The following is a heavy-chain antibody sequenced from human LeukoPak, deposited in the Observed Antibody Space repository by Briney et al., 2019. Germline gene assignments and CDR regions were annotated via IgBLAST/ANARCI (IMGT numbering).Heavy chain of an antibody. V-gene: IGHV1-2*02. J-gene: IGHJ5*02. CDR3: ARLVRGLYWFDP. CDR2: INPNSGGT. CDR1: GYSLTAYN. Sequence: ASVKVSCKASGYSLTAYNIHWVRQAPGQGLEWMAWINPNSGGTNCAQKFQGRVTVTRDTSISTAYMEMNSLTSDDTAVYYCARLVRGLYWFDPRGQGTQVTVSS. D-gene: IGHD3-10*01.